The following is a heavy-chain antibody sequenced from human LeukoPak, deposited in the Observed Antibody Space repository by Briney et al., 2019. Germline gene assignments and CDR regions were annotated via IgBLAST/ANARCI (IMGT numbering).Heavy chain of an antibody. CDR3: ARGLAGNLGYYYGSGSYYNY. Sequence: ASVKVSCKASGYTFTGYYMHWVRQAPGQGLEWMGWINPNSGGTNYAQKFQGRVTMTRDTSISTAYMELSRLRSDDTAVYYCARGLAGNLGYYYGSGSYYNYWGQGTLVTVSS. V-gene: IGHV1-2*02. CDR1: GYTFTGYY. J-gene: IGHJ4*02. CDR2: INPNSGGT. D-gene: IGHD3-10*01.